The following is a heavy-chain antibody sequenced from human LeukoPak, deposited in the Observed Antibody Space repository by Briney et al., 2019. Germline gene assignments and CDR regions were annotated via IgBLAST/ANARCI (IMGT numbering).Heavy chain of an antibody. J-gene: IGHJ4*02. CDR2: INQDGSEE. Sequence: GGSLRLSCVASGFTFVSHWMTWVRQASGKGLEWVANINQDGSEEYYVDSVKGRFTISRDNAKNSLYLQMNSLTAEDAAMYYCARAGYGDYGAFDYWGQGTLVTVSS. CDR1: GFTFVSHW. V-gene: IGHV3-7*01. CDR3: ARAGYGDYGAFDY. D-gene: IGHD4-17*01.